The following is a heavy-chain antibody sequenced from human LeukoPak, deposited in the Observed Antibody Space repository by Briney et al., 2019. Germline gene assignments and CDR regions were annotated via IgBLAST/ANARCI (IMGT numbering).Heavy chain of an antibody. D-gene: IGHD6-19*01. CDR1: GFTFSSYG. CDR3: AKDLPLVAGPDY. CDR2: ISYDGSNK. J-gene: IGHJ4*02. Sequence: GRSLRLSCGASGFTFSSYGMHWVRQAPGKGLEWVAVISYDGSNKYYADSVKGRFTISRDNSKNTLYLQMNSLRSEDTAVYYCAKDLPLVAGPDYWGQGTLVTVSS. V-gene: IGHV3-30*18.